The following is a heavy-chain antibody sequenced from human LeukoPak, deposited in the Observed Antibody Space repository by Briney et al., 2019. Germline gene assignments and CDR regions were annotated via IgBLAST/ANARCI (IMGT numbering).Heavy chain of an antibody. D-gene: IGHD6-19*01. CDR1: GGSISSSSYY. V-gene: IGHV4-39*07. Sequence: SETLSLTCTVSGGSISSSSYYWGWIRQPPGKGLEWIGSIYYSGSTYYNPSLKSRVTISVDTSKNQFSLKLSSVTAADTAVYYCARDSARGIQWLVRGDDAFDIWGQGTMVTVSS. J-gene: IGHJ3*02. CDR2: IYYSGST. CDR3: ARDSARGIQWLVRGDDAFDI.